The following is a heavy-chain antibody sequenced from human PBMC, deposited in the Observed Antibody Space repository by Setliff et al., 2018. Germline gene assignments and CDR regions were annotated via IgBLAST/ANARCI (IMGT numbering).Heavy chain of an antibody. D-gene: IGHD2-21*01. V-gene: IGHV4-30-2*03. CDR2: IYHNGVT. Sequence: SETLSLTCTVSSDSSGSIGSGDSSWNWIRQPPGKGLEWIGCIYHNGVTYYNPTLKSRVTISVDTSKNQFSLKLSSVTAADTAVYYCARQGAYSPPEDFYYFDYWGQGTLVTVSS. CDR3: ARQGAYSPPEDFYYFDY. CDR1: SDSSGSIGSGDSS. J-gene: IGHJ4*02.